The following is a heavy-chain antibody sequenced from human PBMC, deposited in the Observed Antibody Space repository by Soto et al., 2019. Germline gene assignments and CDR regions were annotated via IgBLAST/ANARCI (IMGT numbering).Heavy chain of an antibody. CDR2: IYSGGST. CDR3: ARSSGYYYIWFDP. J-gene: IGHJ5*02. D-gene: IGHD3-22*01. V-gene: IGHV3-53*02. Sequence: EVQLVETGGGLIQPGGSLRLSCAASGFTVSSNYMSWVRQAPGKGLEWVSVIYSGGSTYYADSVKGRFTISRDNSKNTLYLQMNSLRAEDTAVYYCARSSGYYYIWFDPWGQGTLVTVSS. CDR1: GFTVSSNY.